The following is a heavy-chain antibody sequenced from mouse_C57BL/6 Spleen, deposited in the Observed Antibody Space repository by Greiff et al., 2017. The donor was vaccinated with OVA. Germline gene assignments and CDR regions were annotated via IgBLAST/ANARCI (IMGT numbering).Heavy chain of an antibody. D-gene: IGHD2-1*01. CDR3: AREGGIYYGNYYAMDY. CDR2: ISDGGSYT. V-gene: IGHV5-4*01. Sequence: DVKLVESGGGLVKPGGSLKLSCAASGFTFSSYAMSWVRQTPEKRLEWVATISDGGSYTYYPDNVKGRFTISRDNAKNNLYLQMSHLKSEDTAMYYCAREGGIYYGNYYAMDYWGQGTSVTVSS. J-gene: IGHJ4*01. CDR1: GFTFSSYA.